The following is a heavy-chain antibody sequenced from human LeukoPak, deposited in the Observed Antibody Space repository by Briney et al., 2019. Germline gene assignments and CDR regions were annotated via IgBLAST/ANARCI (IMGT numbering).Heavy chain of an antibody. CDR1: GGSISSYY. D-gene: IGHD6-19*01. Sequence: SETLSLTCTVSGGSISSYYWNWIRQPPGKGLEWIGYIYYSGSTNYNPSLKSRVTISVDTSKNQFSLKLNSVTAADTAVYYCARGKQWLVSYFDYWGQGTLVTVSS. CDR3: ARGKQWLVSYFDY. V-gene: IGHV4-59*08. CDR2: IYYSGST. J-gene: IGHJ4*02.